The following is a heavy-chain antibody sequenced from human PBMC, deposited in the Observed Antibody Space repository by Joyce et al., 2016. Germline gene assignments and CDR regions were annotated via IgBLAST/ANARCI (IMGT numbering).Heavy chain of an antibody. CDR2: VRQDGRST. J-gene: IGHJ5*01. Sequence: DVQLVESGGGLVQPGGSLRLSCSASGVTFNMYWMHWVRQAPGEGLVWVSFVRQDGRSTDYADSVKGRFTISRDNAKNMLYLQMDSLRDEDTAVYYCVRDIQVPFNGLYMGWFDSWGQGTLVTVSS. V-gene: IGHV3-74*01. CDR3: VRDIQVPFNGLYMGWFDS. D-gene: IGHD2-8*01. CDR1: GVTFNMYW.